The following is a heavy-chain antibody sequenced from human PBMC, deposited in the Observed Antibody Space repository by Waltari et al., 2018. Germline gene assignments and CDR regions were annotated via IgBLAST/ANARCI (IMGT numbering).Heavy chain of an antibody. J-gene: IGHJ5*02. D-gene: IGHD3-10*01. CDR2: IYHSGST. V-gene: IGHV4-30-2*01. CDR1: GGSISSGGYS. Sequence: QLQLQESGSGLVKPSQTLSLTCAVSGGSISSGGYSWSWIRQPPGKCLEWIGYIYHSGSTYYNPSLKSRVTISVDRSKNQFSLKLSSVTAADTAVYYCARADYGSGSLDWFDPWGQGTLVTVSS. CDR3: ARADYGSGSLDWFDP.